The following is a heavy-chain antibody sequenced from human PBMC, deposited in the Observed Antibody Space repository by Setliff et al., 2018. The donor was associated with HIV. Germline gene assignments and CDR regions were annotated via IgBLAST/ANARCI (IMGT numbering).Heavy chain of an antibody. Sequence: ASVKVSCKASGDTFTTYALHWVRQAPGQRLEWMGRINAGNGDTKPSQKFQGRVTITRDTSASTAYMELSSLRSEDTGVYYCAIGSSNWPHRPNNYYFDYWGQGTPVTSPQ. J-gene: IGHJ4*02. CDR1: GDTFTTYA. D-gene: IGHD6-13*01. V-gene: IGHV1-3*01. CDR2: INAGNGDT. CDR3: AIGSSNWPHRPNNYYFDY.